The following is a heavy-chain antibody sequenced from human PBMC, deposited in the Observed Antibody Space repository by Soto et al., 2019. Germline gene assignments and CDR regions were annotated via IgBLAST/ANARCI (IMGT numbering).Heavy chain of an antibody. D-gene: IGHD5-12*01. CDR1: GGSINSDDSY. V-gene: IGHV4-30-4*01. J-gene: IGHJ6*02. CDR2: IYDSETT. CDR3: ARDRQSEIVAMLASNGMDV. Sequence: QVQLQESGPGLVKPSQTLSLTCTVSGGSINSDDSYWSWLHQPPGRGLEWIGYIYDSETTYYNPSLKSRVTISVATSKNQFSLKLNSVTAADTAVYYCARDRQSEIVAMLASNGMDVWGQGTTVIVSS.